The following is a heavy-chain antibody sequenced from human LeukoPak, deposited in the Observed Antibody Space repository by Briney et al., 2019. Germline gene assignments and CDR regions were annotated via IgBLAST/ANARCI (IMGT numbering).Heavy chain of an antibody. CDR3: TRDQTPYY. CDR1: GFTFSSYE. V-gene: IGHV3-48*03. Sequence: PGGSLRLSCAASGFTFSSYEMNWVRQAPGKGLEWVSYISSSGSTIYYADSVKGRFTISRDDSKGIAYLQMNSLKTEDTGVYYCTRDQTPYYWGQGTLVTVSS. CDR2: ISSSGSTI. J-gene: IGHJ4*02.